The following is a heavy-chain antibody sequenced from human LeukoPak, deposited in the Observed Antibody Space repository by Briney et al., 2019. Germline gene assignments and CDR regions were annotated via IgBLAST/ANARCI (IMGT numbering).Heavy chain of an antibody. CDR2: INPNSGGT. Sequence: ASVKVSCKASGYTFTGYYMHWVRQAPGQGLEWMGWINPNSGGTNYAQKFQGRVTMTRDTSISTAYMELSRLRSDDTAVYYCAKVRGMAAAGPYYYYYMDVWGKGTTVTVSS. J-gene: IGHJ6*03. V-gene: IGHV1-2*02. D-gene: IGHD6-13*01. CDR1: GYTFTGYY. CDR3: AKVRGMAAAGPYYYYYMDV.